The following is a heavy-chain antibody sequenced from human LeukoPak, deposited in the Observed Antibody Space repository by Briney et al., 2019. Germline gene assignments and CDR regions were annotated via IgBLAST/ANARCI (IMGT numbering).Heavy chain of an antibody. Sequence: GGSLRLSCEASGFTFTSYAMSWVRQAPGQGLQWVSAMSAGGNTYYADSVKGRFTISRDNSKNTVYMEMNSLRAEDTAVYYCARDQNQRGLHPRFDYWGQGTLVTVSS. CDR1: GFTFTSYA. J-gene: IGHJ4*02. CDR3: ARDQNQRGLHPRFDY. V-gene: IGHV3-23*01. CDR2: MSAGGNT. D-gene: IGHD2-2*01.